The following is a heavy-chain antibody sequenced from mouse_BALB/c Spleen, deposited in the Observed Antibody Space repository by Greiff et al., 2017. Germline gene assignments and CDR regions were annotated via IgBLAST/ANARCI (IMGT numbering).Heavy chain of an antibody. V-gene: IGHV5-6-5*01. CDR2: ISSGGST. CDR3: ARGDDYDRGDYFDY. Sequence: DVMLVESGGGLVKPGGSLKLSCAASGFTFSSYAMSWVRQTPEKRLEWVASISSGGSTYYPDSVKGRFTISRDNARNILYLQMSSLRSEDTAMYYCARGDDYDRGDYFDYWGQGTTLTVSS. D-gene: IGHD2-4*01. J-gene: IGHJ2*01. CDR1: GFTFSSYA.